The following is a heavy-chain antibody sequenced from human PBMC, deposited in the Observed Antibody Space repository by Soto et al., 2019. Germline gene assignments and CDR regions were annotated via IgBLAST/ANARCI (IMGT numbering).Heavy chain of an antibody. J-gene: IGHJ4*02. CDR1: GGSISSSY. CDR2: IYASGST. V-gene: IGHV4-4*07. Sequence: CETLSLTWTVAGGSISSSYWSWIRQPAGKGLEWIGRIYASGSTNYNPSLKSRVTMSVDTSKNQFSLKLRSVTAADTAVYYCARACSSTSCYDVFDYWGQGTLVTVSS. D-gene: IGHD2-2*01. CDR3: ARACSSTSCYDVFDY.